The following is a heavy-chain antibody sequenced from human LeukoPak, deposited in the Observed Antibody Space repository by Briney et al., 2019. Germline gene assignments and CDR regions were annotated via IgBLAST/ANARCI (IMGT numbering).Heavy chain of an antibody. Sequence: PGGSLRLSCAVSGITISNDGMSWVRKAPGTGLEWVAGRSDSGGRTNYADSVKGRFTISRDNPKNTLYLQMNSLRAEDTAVYFCAKRGVVIRVILVGFHKEAYYFDSWGQGALVTVSS. J-gene: IGHJ4*02. D-gene: IGHD3-22*01. V-gene: IGHV3-23*01. CDR1: GITISNDG. CDR2: RSDSGGRT. CDR3: AKRGVVIRVILVGFHKEAYYFDS.